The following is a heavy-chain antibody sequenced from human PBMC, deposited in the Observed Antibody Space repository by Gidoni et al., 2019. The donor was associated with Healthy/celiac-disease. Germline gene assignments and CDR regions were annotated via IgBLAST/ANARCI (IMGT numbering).Heavy chain of an antibody. J-gene: IGHJ5*02. D-gene: IGHD6-19*01. Sequence: QLQLQESGPGLVKPSETLSLTCTVSGGSISSSSYYWGWIRQPPGKGLEWIGSIYYSGSTYYNPSLKSRVTISVDTSKNQFSLKLSSVTAADTAVYYCARGGDSSGGRHPPLPGDSWFDPWGQGTLVTVSS. V-gene: IGHV4-39*07. CDR3: ARGGDSSGGRHPPLPGDSWFDP. CDR2: IYYSGST. CDR1: GGSISSSSYY.